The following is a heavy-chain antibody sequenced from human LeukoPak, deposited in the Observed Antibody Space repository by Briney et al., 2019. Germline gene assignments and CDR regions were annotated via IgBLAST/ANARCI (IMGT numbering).Heavy chain of an antibody. CDR2: IYYSGST. V-gene: IGHV4-59*01. J-gene: IGHJ4*02. CDR1: GGSISSYY. CDR3: ARGNYDILSLGY. D-gene: IGHD3-9*01. Sequence: SETLSLTCTVSGGSISSYYWSWIRQPPGKGLEWIGYIYYSGSTNYNPSLKSRVTISVDTSKNQFSLKLSSVTAADTAVYYCARGNYDILSLGYWGQGTLVTVSS.